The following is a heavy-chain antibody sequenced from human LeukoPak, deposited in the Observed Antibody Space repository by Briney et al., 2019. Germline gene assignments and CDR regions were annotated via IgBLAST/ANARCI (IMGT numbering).Heavy chain of an antibody. D-gene: IGHD3-22*01. J-gene: IGHJ5*02. CDR3: ARETDYYDSSGYSP. V-gene: IGHV4-59*01. CDR2: IYYSGST. Sequence: SETLSLTCTVSGGSISSYYWSWIRQPPGKGLEWIGYIYYSGSTNYNPSLKSRVTISVDTSKNQFSLKLSSVTAADTAVYYCARETDYYDSSGYSPWGQGTLVTVSS. CDR1: GGSISSYY.